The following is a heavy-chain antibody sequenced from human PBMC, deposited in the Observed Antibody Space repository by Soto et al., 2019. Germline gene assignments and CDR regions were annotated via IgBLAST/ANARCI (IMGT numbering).Heavy chain of an antibody. J-gene: IGHJ3*01. CDR1: GYIFATYW. D-gene: IGHD2-8*01. Sequence: PGESLKISCQASGYIFATYWIGWVRQEPGKGLEWMGLIYPGDSDTNYNPSFQGQVTISADMSIITAYLQWNSLKASDTAIYFCAKLSMVDSFDLWGQGTMVTVSS. V-gene: IGHV5-51*01. CDR2: IYPGDSDT. CDR3: AKLSMVDSFDL.